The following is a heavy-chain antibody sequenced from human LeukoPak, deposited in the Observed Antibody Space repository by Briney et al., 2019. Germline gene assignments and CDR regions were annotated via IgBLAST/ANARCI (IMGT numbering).Heavy chain of an antibody. CDR2: IKQDGSEK. V-gene: IGHV3-7*01. CDR3: ARNTGYSYGYFDY. D-gene: IGHD5-18*01. Sequence: PGGSLRLSCAASGFTLSSYWMNWVRQAPGKGLEWVANIKQDGSEKYYVDSVKGRFTISRDTAENSLSLQMNSLRAEDTAVYYCARNTGYSYGYFDYWGQGTLVTVSS. CDR1: GFTLSSYW. J-gene: IGHJ4*02.